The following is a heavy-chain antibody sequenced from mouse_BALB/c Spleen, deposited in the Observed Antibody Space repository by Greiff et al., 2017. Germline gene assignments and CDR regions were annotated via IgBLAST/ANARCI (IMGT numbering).Heavy chain of an antibody. Sequence: EVQVVESGGGLVQPGGSRKLSCAASGFTFSSFGMHWVRQAPEKGLEWVAYISSGSSTIYYADTVKGRFTISRDNPKNTLFLQMTSLRSEDTAMYYCARSEDSFFAYWGQGTLVTVSA. V-gene: IGHV5-17*02. CDR2: ISSGSSTI. J-gene: IGHJ3*01. CDR1: GFTFSSFG. CDR3: ARSEDSFFAY.